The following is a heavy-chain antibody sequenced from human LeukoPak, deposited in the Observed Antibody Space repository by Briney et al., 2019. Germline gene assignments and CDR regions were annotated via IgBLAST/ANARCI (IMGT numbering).Heavy chain of an antibody. V-gene: IGHV3-23*01. D-gene: IGHD1-7*01. Sequence: PGGSLRLSCAASGFTFSSYAMNWVRQAPGKGLEWVSGISNSGGSTYYADSVKGRFTISRDNSKNTLYLQMNSLRAEDTAVYYCAKGNYNDYYYYCMDVWGKGTTVTVSS. CDR2: ISNSGGST. CDR3: AKGNYNDYYYYCMDV. J-gene: IGHJ6*03. CDR1: GFTFSSYA.